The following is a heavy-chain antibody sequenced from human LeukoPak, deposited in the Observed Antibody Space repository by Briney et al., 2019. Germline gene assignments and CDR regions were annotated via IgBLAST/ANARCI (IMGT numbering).Heavy chain of an antibody. D-gene: IGHD3-16*01. CDR2: IKEDGSGK. J-gene: IGHJ4*02. CDR1: GFTFSNSW. V-gene: IGHV3-7*01. CDR3: ATGGGDS. Sequence: QSGGSLRLSCAASGFTFSNSWMSWVRQAPGKGLEWVAMIKEDGSGKYYVDSVKGRFTISRDNAKKSLYLQMNSLRAEDTSVYYCATGGGDSWGQGTLVTVSS.